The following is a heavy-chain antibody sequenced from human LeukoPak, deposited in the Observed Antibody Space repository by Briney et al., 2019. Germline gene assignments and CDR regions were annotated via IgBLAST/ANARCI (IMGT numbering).Heavy chain of an antibody. J-gene: IGHJ4*02. CDR2: INPNSGGT. V-gene: IGHV1-2*06. D-gene: IGHD4-17*01. Sequence: ASVKVSCKASGYPFTAYYTHWVRQAPGQGLQWMGRINPNSGGTDYAQKFEGRVTMTRDTSISTAYMELSRLTSDDTAVYYCARVAYGDNATPCDYWGQGTLVTVSS. CDR3: ARVAYGDNATPCDY. CDR1: GYPFTAYY.